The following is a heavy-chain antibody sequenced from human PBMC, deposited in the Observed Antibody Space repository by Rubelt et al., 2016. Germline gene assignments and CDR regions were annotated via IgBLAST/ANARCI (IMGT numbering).Heavy chain of an antibody. CDR2: IYNRGST. CDR1: GDSISSYY. CDR3: ARQKTDSSGWYYWFDP. D-gene: IGHD6-19*01. V-gene: IGHV4-59*08. J-gene: IGHJ5*02. Sequence: QVQLQESGPGLVKPSETLSLTCTVSGDSISSYYWSWIRQPPGKGLEWIGYIYNRGSTNYNPSLKSRVNISGDKSKNQFSLKLSSVTAADTAVYYCARQKTDSSGWYYWFDPWGQGTLVTVSS.